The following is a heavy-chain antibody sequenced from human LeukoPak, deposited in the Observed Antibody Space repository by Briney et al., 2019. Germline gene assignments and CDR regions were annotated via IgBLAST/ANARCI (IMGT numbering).Heavy chain of an antibody. CDR2: ISAYNGNT. D-gene: IGHD6-19*01. J-gene: IGHJ5*02. Sequence: GASVKVSCKASGYTFTSYGISWVRQAPGQGLEWMGWISAYNGNTNYAHKLQGRVTMTTDTSTSTAYMELRSLRSDDTAVYYCARDIAVAAGLYWFDPWGQGTLVTVSS. V-gene: IGHV1-18*01. CDR3: ARDIAVAAGLYWFDP. CDR1: GYTFTSYG.